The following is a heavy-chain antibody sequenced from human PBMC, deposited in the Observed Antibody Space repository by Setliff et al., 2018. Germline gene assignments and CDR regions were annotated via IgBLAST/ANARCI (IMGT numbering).Heavy chain of an antibody. CDR1: GFTFRKHA. V-gene: IGHV3-23*01. Sequence: GGSLRLSCTASGFTFRKHALAWVRQAPGKGLQWVSSVSGSGMTRDYTDSVKGRFTVSRDSSQNKIHLQMDSLRVEDTGKYFCARADSDSYYPYYFDFWGQGVLVTVSS. CDR3: ARADSDSYYPYYFDF. D-gene: IGHD3-22*01. CDR2: VSGSGMTR. J-gene: IGHJ4*02.